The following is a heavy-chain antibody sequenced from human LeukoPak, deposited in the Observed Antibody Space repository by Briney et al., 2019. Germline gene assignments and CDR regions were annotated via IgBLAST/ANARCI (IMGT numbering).Heavy chain of an antibody. Sequence: GGSLRLSCAASGFTFTIFGLNWVRKAQGKGPEWVPFIEAGSGITYYADSVQGRFTLSRDNARESVFLQMDSLRVDDTAVYYCARTYDFGRGPPGDAFDNWGPGTWVIVSS. J-gene: IGHJ3*02. CDR1: GFTFTIFG. D-gene: IGHD3-3*01. V-gene: IGHV3-48*01. CDR2: IEAGSGIT. CDR3: ARTYDFGRGPPGDAFDN.